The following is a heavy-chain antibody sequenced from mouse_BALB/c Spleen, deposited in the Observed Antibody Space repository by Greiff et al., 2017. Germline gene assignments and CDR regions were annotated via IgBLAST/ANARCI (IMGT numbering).Heavy chain of an antibody. J-gene: IGHJ3*01. V-gene: IGHV5-17*02. CDR2: ISSGSSTI. Sequence: EVQGVESGGGLVQPGGSRKLSCAASGFTFSSFGMHWVRQAPEKGLEWVAYISSGSSTIYYADTVKGRFTISRDNPKNTLFLQMTSLRSEDTAMYYCARGYYGYLAYWGQGTLVTVSA. D-gene: IGHD1-2*01. CDR1: GFTFSSFG. CDR3: ARGYYGYLAY.